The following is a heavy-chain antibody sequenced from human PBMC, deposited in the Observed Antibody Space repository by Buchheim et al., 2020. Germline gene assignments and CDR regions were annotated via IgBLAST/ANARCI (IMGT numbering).Heavy chain of an antibody. CDR2: ISYDGSNK. Sequence: VQLVESGGDLVRPGRSLRLSCAASGFTFSSYAMHWVRQAPGKGLEWVAVISYDGSNKYYADSVKGRFTISRDNSKNTLYLQMNSLRAEDTAVYYCARDYGDPHYFDYWGQGTL. V-gene: IGHV3-30-3*01. D-gene: IGHD4-17*01. CDR1: GFTFSSYA. J-gene: IGHJ4*02. CDR3: ARDYGDPHYFDY.